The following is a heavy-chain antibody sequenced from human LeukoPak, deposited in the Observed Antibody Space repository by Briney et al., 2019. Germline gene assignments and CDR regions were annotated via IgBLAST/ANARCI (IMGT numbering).Heavy chain of an antibody. CDR2: LYHGNST. CDR1: GFTVSTNY. V-gene: IGHV3-66*01. J-gene: IGHJ1*01. Sequence: GGSLRLSCAASGFTVSTNYMSWVRQAPGKGLEWVSVLYHGNSTYYADAVNGRFTISRDNSNNTLYLKMKRLRVKDTDVYYCASDPAGDYGLGFGGWGTLVTVSS. D-gene: IGHD4-17*01. CDR3: ASDPAGDYGLGF.